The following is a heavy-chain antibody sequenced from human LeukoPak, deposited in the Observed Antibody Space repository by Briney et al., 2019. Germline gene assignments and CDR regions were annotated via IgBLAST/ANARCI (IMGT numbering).Heavy chain of an antibody. D-gene: IGHD3-10*01. CDR2: IWYDGSNK. J-gene: IGHJ4*02. CDR1: GFTFSSYG. V-gene: IGHV3-33*06. Sequence: GGSLRLSCAASGFTFSSYGMHWVRQAPGKGVEWVAVIWYDGSNKYYADSVKGRFTISRDNSKNTLYLQMNSLRAEDTAVYYCAKTHKYYYGSGAHSPVDDWGQGTLVTASS. CDR3: AKTHKYYYGSGAHSPVDD.